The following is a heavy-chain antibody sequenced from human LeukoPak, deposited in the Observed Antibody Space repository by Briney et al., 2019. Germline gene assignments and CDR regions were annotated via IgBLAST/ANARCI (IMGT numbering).Heavy chain of an antibody. CDR1: GFTFSSYG. J-gene: IGHJ6*02. V-gene: IGHV3-33*01. CDR2: IWYDGSNK. D-gene: IGHD2-2*01. CDR3: ARDPDIVVVPAASVGYYYYYGMDV. Sequence: GRSLRLSCAASGFTFSSYGMRWVRQAPGKGLEWVAVIWYDGSNKYYADSVKGRFTISRDNSKNTLYLQMNSLRAEDTAVYYCARDPDIVVVPAASVGYYYYYGMDVWGQGTTVTVSS.